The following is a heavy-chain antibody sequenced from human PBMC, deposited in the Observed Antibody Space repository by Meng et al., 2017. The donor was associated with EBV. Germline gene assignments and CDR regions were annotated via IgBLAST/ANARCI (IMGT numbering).Heavy chain of an antibody. V-gene: IGHV4-59*08. Sequence: QVQWQETGPGLVNPSETLSLTCTVSGDSISDYYWSWIRQPPGKGLEWIGYIHYSGSTYYNPSLKSRITISVDMSRNQFSLRLTSVTSADMAVYYCARVNSDCGGVMCYKGWFDPWGQGTLVTVSS. CDR1: GDSISDYY. CDR2: IHYSGST. CDR3: ARVNSDCGGVMCYKGWFDP. D-gene: IGHD2-21*01. J-gene: IGHJ5*02.